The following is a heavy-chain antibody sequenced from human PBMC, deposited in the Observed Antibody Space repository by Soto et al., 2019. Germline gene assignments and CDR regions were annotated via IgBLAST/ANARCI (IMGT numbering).Heavy chain of an antibody. Sequence: SETLSLTCTVSGGSISSSSYYWGWIRQPPGKGLEWIGSIYYSGSTYYNPSLKSRVTISVDTSKNQFSLKLSSVTAADTAVYYCARRDIVAIDYWGQGTLVTVS. CDR1: GGSISSSSYY. V-gene: IGHV4-39*01. CDR2: IYYSGST. D-gene: IGHD5-12*01. J-gene: IGHJ4*02. CDR3: ARRDIVAIDY.